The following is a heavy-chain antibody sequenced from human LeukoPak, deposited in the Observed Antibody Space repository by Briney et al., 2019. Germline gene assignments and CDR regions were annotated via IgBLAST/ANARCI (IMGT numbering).Heavy chain of an antibody. CDR3: AREEGWNDLDYFDY. Sequence: ASVKVSCKASGYTFTGYCMHWVRQAPGQGREWMGWINPNSGGTNYAQKFQGRVTMTRDTSISTAYMELSRLRSDDTAVYYCAREEGWNDLDYFDYWGQGTLVTVSS. D-gene: IGHD1-1*01. CDR1: GYTFTGYC. CDR2: INPNSGGT. V-gene: IGHV1-2*02. J-gene: IGHJ4*02.